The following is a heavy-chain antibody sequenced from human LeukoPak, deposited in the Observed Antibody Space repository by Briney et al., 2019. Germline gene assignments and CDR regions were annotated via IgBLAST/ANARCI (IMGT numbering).Heavy chain of an antibody. CDR1: VGTFTNSA. Sequence: SVKVSCKTSVGTFTNSAMSWVRQAPGQGLEWLGGIIPLFGTAGYAQKFRGRVTITKDESTRTAYLELTSLPSDNTAVYYCARPYDILTGYYPGYGYWNEGTLVIVSS. V-gene: IGHV1-69*05. J-gene: IGHJ4*02. CDR2: IIPLFGTA. D-gene: IGHD3-9*01. CDR3: ARPYDILTGYYPGYGY.